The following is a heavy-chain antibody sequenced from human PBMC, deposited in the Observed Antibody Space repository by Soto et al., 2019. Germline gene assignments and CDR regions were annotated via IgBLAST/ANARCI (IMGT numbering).Heavy chain of an antibody. J-gene: IGHJ4*02. D-gene: IGHD3-10*01. V-gene: IGHV3-21*01. CDR2: ISSSSYI. Sequence: LRLSCAASGFTFSSYSMNWVRQAPGKGLEWVSSISSSSYIYYADSVKGRFTISRDNAKNSLYLQMNSLRAEDTAVYYCARPVYGSGSYYWYFDYWGQGTLVTVSS. CDR1: GFTFSSYS. CDR3: ARPVYGSGSYYWYFDY.